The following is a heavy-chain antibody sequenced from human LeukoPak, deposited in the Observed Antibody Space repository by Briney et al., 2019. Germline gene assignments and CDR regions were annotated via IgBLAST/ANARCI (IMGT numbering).Heavy chain of an antibody. D-gene: IGHD2-2*01. CDR1: GFVFSDYY. Sequence: PGGSLRLSCAASGFVFSDYYMHWARQAPGKGLVWVSHINGDGSNVNYADSVKGRFTISRDNAKNTLYLQMNSLRVEDTALYYCGRGKSPAAVDDWGQGTLVTVPS. CDR3: GRGKSPAAVDD. J-gene: IGHJ4*02. V-gene: IGHV3-74*01. CDR2: INGDGSNV.